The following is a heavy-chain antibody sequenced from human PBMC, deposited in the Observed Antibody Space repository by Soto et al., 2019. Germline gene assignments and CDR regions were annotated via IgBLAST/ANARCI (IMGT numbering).Heavy chain of an antibody. CDR3: AGRDCSGGSCRLDY. V-gene: IGHV4-39*01. CDR1: GGSISSSSYY. CDR2: IYYSGST. D-gene: IGHD2-15*01. Sequence: SETLSLTCTVSGGSISSSSYYWGWIRQPPGKGLEWIGSIYYSGSTYYNPSLKSRVTISVDTSKNQFSLKLSSVTAADTAVYYCAGRDCSGGSCRLDYWGQGTLVTVSS. J-gene: IGHJ4*02.